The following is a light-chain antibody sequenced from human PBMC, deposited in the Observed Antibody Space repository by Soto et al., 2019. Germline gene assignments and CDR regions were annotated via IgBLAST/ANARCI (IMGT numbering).Light chain of an antibody. Sequence: QSALTQPASVSGSPGQSITISCTGTSSDVGGYDYVSWYQQHPGKAPKHMVYDVTNRPSGVSNRFSGSKSGNTASLTISGLQAEDEADYYCSSYTSSSTALYVFGTGTKLTVL. CDR1: SSDVGGYDY. CDR2: DVT. V-gene: IGLV2-14*01. CDR3: SSYTSSSTALYV. J-gene: IGLJ1*01.